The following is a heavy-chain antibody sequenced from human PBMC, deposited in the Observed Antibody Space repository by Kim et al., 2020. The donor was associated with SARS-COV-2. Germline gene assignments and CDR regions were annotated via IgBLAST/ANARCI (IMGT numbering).Heavy chain of an antibody. J-gene: IGHJ4*02. Sequence: TNYHPSLQSRVTISIDTSKNRFSLKLSSVTAADTAVYYCAREAGAASFDFWGQGTLVTVSS. D-gene: IGHD1-26*01. CDR3: AREAGAASFDF. V-gene: IGHV4-59*01. CDR2: T.